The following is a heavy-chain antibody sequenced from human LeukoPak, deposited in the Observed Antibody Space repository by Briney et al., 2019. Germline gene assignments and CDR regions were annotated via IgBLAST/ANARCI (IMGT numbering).Heavy chain of an antibody. J-gene: IGHJ4*02. Sequence: GGSLRLSCAASGFTFSTYAMTWVRQAPGKGLEWVSVIFNSGTSTYYADSVKGRFTISRDNSKNTLHLRMSSLRAEDTAVYYCAKDMYGDFGGVDYWGQGTLVTVSS. V-gene: IGHV3-23*01. CDR3: AKDMYGDFGGVDY. D-gene: IGHD4-17*01. CDR2: IFNSGTST. CDR1: GFTFSTYA.